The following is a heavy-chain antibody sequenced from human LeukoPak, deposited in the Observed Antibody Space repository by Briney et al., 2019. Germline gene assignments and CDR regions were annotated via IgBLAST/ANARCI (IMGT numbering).Heavy chain of an antibody. J-gene: IGHJ4*02. CDR1: GFTFSSYG. Sequence: GRSLRLSCAASGFTFSSYGMHWVRQAPGKGLEWVAVISYDGSNKYYADSVKGRFTISRDNSKNTLYLQMNSLRAEDMAVYYCAKCESGSYIDCGFDYWGQGTLVTVSS. V-gene: IGHV3-30*18. CDR3: AKCESGSYIDCGFDY. CDR2: ISYDGSNK. D-gene: IGHD1-26*01.